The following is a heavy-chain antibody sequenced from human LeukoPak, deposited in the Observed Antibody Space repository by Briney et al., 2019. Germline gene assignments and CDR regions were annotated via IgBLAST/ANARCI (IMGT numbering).Heavy chain of an antibody. V-gene: IGHV1-8*01. CDR1: GYTFISCD. Sequence: ASVKVSCKASGYTFISCDINWVRRATGQGLEWMGYTNPNSGNTVYAQKFQGRVTMTTDTSISTAYMELTSLTSEDTAVYYCAREHLDPWGQGTLVTVPS. CDR3: AREHLDP. J-gene: IGHJ5*02. D-gene: IGHD1-26*01. CDR2: TNPNSGNT.